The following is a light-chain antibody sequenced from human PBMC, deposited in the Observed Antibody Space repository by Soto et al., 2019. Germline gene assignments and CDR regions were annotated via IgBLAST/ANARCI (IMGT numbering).Light chain of an antibody. CDR1: SSDVGGYNY. V-gene: IGLV2-8*01. CDR3: SSYAGSNLVV. J-gene: IGLJ2*01. CDR2: EVI. Sequence: QSALTQPPSASGSPGQSVTISCTGTSSDVGGYNYVSWYQQHPGKAPKLMIYEVIKRPSGVPDRFSGSKSGNTASLTVSGLQAEDEADYYCSSYAGSNLVVFGGGTKVTVL.